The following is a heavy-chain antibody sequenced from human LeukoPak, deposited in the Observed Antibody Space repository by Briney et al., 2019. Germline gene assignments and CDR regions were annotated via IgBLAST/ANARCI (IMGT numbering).Heavy chain of an antibody. V-gene: IGHV3-53*01. CDR3: ARLTPAAGRLYFVD. J-gene: IGHJ4*02. D-gene: IGHD6-13*01. Sequence: GVSLRLSCAASGITVNRNYLSWVRQAPGRRLEWVSTLYNTGNTFYADSVKGRFSISRDNSKNTLFLQMNSLRAEDTAVYYCARLTPAAGRLYFVDWGPGTLVTVSS. CDR2: LYNTGNT. CDR1: GITVNRNY.